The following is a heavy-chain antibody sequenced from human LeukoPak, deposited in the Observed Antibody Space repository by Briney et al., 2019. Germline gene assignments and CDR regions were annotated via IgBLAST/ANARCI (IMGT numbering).Heavy chain of an antibody. CDR1: GGSISSYY. CDR2: IYTTGST. D-gene: IGHD6-19*01. Sequence: SETLSLTCTVSGGSISSYYWTWIRQPAGKGLEWIGRIYTTGSTNYNPSLNSRVTMSVVTSKNQFSLKLSSVTAADTAVYYCARQIAVADKAGFDYWGQGTLVTVSS. V-gene: IGHV4-4*07. J-gene: IGHJ4*02. CDR3: ARQIAVADKAGFDY.